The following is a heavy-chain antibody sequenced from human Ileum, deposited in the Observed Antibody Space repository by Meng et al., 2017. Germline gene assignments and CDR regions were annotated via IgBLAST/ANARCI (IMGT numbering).Heavy chain of an antibody. CDR1: VYTFTGYG. Sequence: QVQTVQSGPEVKKPGGSLMVSCKASVYTFTGYGVSWVRQAPGQGLEWMAWLGAHDGDTSHAPKFQGRVTVSADRPTATAYMELRSLRSDDTAVYYCARGTPGRSYSDYWGQGTLVTVSS. J-gene: IGHJ4*02. V-gene: IGHV1-18*01. CDR2: LGAHDGDT. CDR3: ARGTPGRSYSDY. D-gene: IGHD3-10*01.